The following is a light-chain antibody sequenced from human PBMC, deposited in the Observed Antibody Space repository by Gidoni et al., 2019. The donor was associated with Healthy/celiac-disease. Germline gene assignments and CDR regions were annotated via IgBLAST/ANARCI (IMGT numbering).Light chain of an antibody. Sequence: DIQMTQSPSSLSASVGDRVTITCRASQSISSYLNWYQQKPGKAPTLLIYAASSLQSGVPSRFSGSGSGKNLTLTIRILQPKDLATYYVKRSYSTPRIFGGGTKVEIK. CDR1: QSISSY. J-gene: IGKJ4*01. V-gene: IGKV1-39*01. CDR2: AAS. CDR3: KRSYSTPRI.